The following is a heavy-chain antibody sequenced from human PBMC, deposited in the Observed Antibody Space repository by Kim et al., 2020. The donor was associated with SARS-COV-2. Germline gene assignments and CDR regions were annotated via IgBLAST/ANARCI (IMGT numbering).Heavy chain of an antibody. CDR2: ISAYNGNT. Sequence: ASVKVSCKASGYTFTSYGISWVRQAPGQGLEWMGWISAYNGNTNYAQKLQGRVTMTTDTSTSTAYMELRSLRSDDTAVYYCARVRFRGYAILSPNWFDPWGQGTLVTVSS. D-gene: IGHD2-8*01. CDR3: ARVRFRGYAILSPNWFDP. V-gene: IGHV1-18*04. J-gene: IGHJ5*02. CDR1: GYTFTSYG.